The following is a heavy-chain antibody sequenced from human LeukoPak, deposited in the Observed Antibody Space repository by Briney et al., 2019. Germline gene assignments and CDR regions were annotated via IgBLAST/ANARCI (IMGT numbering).Heavy chain of an antibody. CDR3: ARYTTAGYSSGWYGPSFDY. V-gene: IGHV3-7*01. D-gene: IGHD6-19*01. CDR2: IKKDGSEK. CDR1: GFTFSSYW. J-gene: IGHJ4*02. Sequence: GGSLRLSCAASGFTFSSYWMNWVRQAPGKGLEWVANIKKDGSEKYYVDSVKGRFTISRDNAKNSLYLQMNSLRAEDTAVYYCARYTTAGYSSGWYGPSFDYWGQGTLVTVSS.